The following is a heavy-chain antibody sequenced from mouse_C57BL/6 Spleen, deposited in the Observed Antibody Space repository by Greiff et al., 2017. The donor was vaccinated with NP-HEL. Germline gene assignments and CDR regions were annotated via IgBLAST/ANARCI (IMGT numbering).Heavy chain of an antibody. CDR1: GFTFSDYG. CDR2: ISSGSSTI. J-gene: IGHJ4*01. CDR3: ARNPLYGSSYNAMDY. Sequence: EVQGVESGGGLVKPGGSLKLSCAASGFTFSDYGMHWVRQAPEKGLEWVAYISSGSSTIYYADTVKGRFTISRDNAKKTLFLQMTSLRSEDTAMYYCARNPLYGSSYNAMDYWGQGTSVTVSS. D-gene: IGHD1-1*01. V-gene: IGHV5-17*01.